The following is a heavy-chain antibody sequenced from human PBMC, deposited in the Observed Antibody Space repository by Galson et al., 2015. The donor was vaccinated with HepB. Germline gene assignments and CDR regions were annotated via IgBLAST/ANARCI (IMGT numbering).Heavy chain of an antibody. D-gene: IGHD6-13*01. CDR1: GFTFSSYA. CDR3: ARDQLAAALSGFDY. V-gene: IGHV3-30-3*01. CDR2: ISYDGSNK. Sequence: SLRLSCAASGFTFSSYAMHWVRQAPGKGLEWVAVISYDGSNKYYADSVKGRFTISRDNSKNTLYLQMNSPRAEDTAVYYCARDQLAAALSGFDYWGQGTLVTVSS. J-gene: IGHJ4*02.